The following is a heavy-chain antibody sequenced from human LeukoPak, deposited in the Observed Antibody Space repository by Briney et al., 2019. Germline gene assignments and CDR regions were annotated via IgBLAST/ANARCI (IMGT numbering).Heavy chain of an antibody. D-gene: IGHD5-24*01. CDR2: ISGSGGST. Sequence: PGGSLRLSCAASGFTFSSYAMSWVRQAPGKGLEWVSAISGSGGSTYYADPVKGRFTISRDNSKNTLYLQMNSLRAEDTAVYYCAKGWRRDGYNGRFDYWGQGTLVTVSS. CDR3: AKGWRRDGYNGRFDY. CDR1: GFTFSSYA. J-gene: IGHJ4*02. V-gene: IGHV3-23*01.